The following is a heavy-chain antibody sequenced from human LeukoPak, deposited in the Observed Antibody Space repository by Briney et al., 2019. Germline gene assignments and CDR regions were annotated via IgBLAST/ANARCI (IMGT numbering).Heavy chain of an antibody. CDR3: VRDYYESSGSTYYFDY. CDR2: TRNKPNSYTT. V-gene: IGHV3-72*01. Sequence: PGGSLRLSCAASGFTFSDLYMDWVRQAPGKGLEWVGRTRNKPNSYTTEYAASVKGRFTISRDDSKHSLYLQMNSLKTEDTAVYYCVRDYYESSGSTYYFDYWGQGTLVTVSS. D-gene: IGHD3-22*01. J-gene: IGHJ4*02. CDR1: GFTFSDLY.